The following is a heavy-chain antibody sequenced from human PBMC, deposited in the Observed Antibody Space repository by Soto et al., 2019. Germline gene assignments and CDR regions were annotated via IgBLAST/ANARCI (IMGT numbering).Heavy chain of an antibody. D-gene: IGHD3-9*01. V-gene: IGHV1-2*02. CDR2: INPNSGGT. CDR1: GYTFTGYY. CDR3: AREGTYYDILTPFDAFDI. J-gene: IGHJ3*02. Sequence: QVQLVQSGAEVKKPGASVKVSCKASGYTFTGYYMHWVRQAPGQGLEWMGWINPNSGGTNYAQKFQVGVTMTRDTSISTAYMELSRLRSDDTAVYYCAREGTYYDILTPFDAFDIWGQGTMVTVSS.